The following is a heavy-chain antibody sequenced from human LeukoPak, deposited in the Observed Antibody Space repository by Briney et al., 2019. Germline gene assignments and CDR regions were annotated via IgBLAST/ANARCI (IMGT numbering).Heavy chain of an antibody. Sequence: GGSLRLSCAASGFTFSSYAMSWVRQAPGKGLEWVSAISGSGGSTYYADSVKGRFTISRDNSKNTLYLQMNSLRAEDTAVYYCARDKSGRITIFGYFDYWGQGTLVTVSS. D-gene: IGHD3-3*01. CDR3: ARDKSGRITIFGYFDY. J-gene: IGHJ4*02. CDR1: GFTFSSYA. CDR2: ISGSGGST. V-gene: IGHV3-23*01.